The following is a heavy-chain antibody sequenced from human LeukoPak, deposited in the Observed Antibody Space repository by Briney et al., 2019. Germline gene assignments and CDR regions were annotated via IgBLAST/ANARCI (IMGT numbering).Heavy chain of an antibody. Sequence: RPGGPLRLSCAASGFSLSNYGMHWVRQAPGKGLEWVAALLYDGYTKHYADSVKGRFTISRDISKNTFYLQMNSLTAEDTAVYYCARDHRPEIQYYYMDVWGKGTTVAVSS. J-gene: IGHJ6*03. CDR3: ARDHRPEIQYYYMDV. D-gene: IGHD1-14*01. CDR2: LLYDGYTK. CDR1: GFSLSNYG. V-gene: IGHV3-33*01.